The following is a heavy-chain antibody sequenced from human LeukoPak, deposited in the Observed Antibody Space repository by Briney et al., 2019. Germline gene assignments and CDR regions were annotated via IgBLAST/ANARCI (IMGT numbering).Heavy chain of an antibody. CDR2: INHSGST. V-gene: IGHV4-34*01. J-gene: IGHJ4*02. CDR1: GGSFSGYY. CDR3: ARSRDWVDGSYYFDY. Sequence: SETLSLTCAVYGGSFSGYYWSWIRQPPGKGLEWIGEINHSGSTNYNPSLKSRVTISVDTSKNQFSLKLSSVTAADTAVYYCARSRDWVDGSYYFDYWGQGTLVTVSS. D-gene: IGHD3/OR15-3a*01.